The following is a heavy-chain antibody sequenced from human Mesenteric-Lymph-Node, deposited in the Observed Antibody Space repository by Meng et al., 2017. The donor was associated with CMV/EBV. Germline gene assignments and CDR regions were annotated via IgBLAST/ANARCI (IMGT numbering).Heavy chain of an antibody. V-gene: IGHV2-5*02. J-gene: IGHJ5*02. CDR2: IYWDDDS. CDR3: AHRRGRGPITTPYVLNWFDP. CDR1: TSGVG. Sequence: TSGVGVGWTRQPPAKALEWLALIYWDDDSRYSPSLKSRLTITKDTSKNQVVLTMTNMDPADTATYYCAHRRGRGPITTPYVLNWFDPWGQGTLVTVSS. D-gene: IGHD3-22*01.